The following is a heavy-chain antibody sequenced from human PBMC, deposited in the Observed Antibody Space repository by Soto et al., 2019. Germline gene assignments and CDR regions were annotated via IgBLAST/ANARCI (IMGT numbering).Heavy chain of an antibody. J-gene: IGHJ4*02. D-gene: IGHD5-12*01. V-gene: IGHV3-30*18. Sequence: PGGSLRLSCAASGFTFSSYGMHWVRQAPGKGLEWVAVISYDGSNKYYADSVKGRFTISRDNSKNTLYLQMNSLRAEDTAVYYCAKVTYSGYDWDYFDYWGQGTLVTVSS. CDR3: AKVTYSGYDWDYFDY. CDR2: ISYDGSNK. CDR1: GFTFSSYG.